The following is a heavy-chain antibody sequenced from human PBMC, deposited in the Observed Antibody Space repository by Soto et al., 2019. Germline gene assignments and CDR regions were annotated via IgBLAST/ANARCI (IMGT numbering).Heavy chain of an antibody. J-gene: IGHJ4*02. CDR1: GFTVSSNY. CDR3: ARDQGRRARIAAAGTFDY. CDR2: IYSGGST. D-gene: IGHD6-13*01. V-gene: IGHV3-53*01. Sequence: GGSLRLSCAASGFTVSSNYMSWVRQAPGKGLEWVSVIYSGGSTYYADSVKGRFTISRDNSKNTLYLQMNSLRAEDTAVYYCARDQGRRARIAAAGTFDYWGQRTLVTVSS.